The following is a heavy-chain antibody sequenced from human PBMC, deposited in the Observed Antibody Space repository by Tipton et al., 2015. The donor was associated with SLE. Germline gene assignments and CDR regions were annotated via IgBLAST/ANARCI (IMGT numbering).Heavy chain of an antibody. J-gene: IGHJ6*03. CDR2: IYYSGII. V-gene: IGHV4-39*01. D-gene: IGHD3-3*01. Sequence: TLSLTCTVFGGSIISSTYYWGWIRQPPGKGLEWIGSIYYSGIINYTPSLKSRVTISVDTSENQFSLELSSVTAADTAIYYCARRPITIFGVEDMDVWGKGTTVTVSS. CDR3: ARRPITIFGVEDMDV. CDR1: GGSIISSTYY.